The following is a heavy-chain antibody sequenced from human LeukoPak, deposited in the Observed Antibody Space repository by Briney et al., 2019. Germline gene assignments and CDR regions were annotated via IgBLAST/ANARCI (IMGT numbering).Heavy chain of an antibody. D-gene: IGHD3-22*01. Sequence: SETLSLTCTVSGGSISSYYWSWIQQPAGKGLEWIGRIYTSGSTNYNPSLKSRVTMSVDTSKNQFSLKLSSVTAADTAVYYCARVDYDSSGYPFDYWGQGTLVTVSS. J-gene: IGHJ4*02. V-gene: IGHV4-4*07. CDR3: ARVDYDSSGYPFDY. CDR1: GGSISSYY. CDR2: IYTSGST.